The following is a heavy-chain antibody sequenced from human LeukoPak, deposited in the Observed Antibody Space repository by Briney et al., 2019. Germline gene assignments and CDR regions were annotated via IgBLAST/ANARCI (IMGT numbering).Heavy chain of an antibody. Sequence: GESLKISCKGSGYSFTSYWISWVRQMPGKGLEWMGRIDPSDSYTNHSPSFQGHVTISADKSISTAYLQWSSLKASDTAMYYCARHGVYSGYDPIWGLAAANYWGQGTLVTVSS. V-gene: IGHV5-10-1*01. CDR3: ARHGVYSGYDPIWGLAAANY. CDR1: GYSFTSYW. D-gene: IGHD5-12*01. J-gene: IGHJ4*02. CDR2: IDPSDSYT.